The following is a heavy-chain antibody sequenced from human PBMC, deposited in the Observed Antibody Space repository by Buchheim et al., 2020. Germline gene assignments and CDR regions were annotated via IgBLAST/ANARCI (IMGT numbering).Heavy chain of an antibody. CDR3: ARAPFYDFWSGYHNGFDY. CDR1: GYTFTSYD. D-gene: IGHD3-3*01. Sequence: QVQLVQSGAEVKKPGASVKVSCKASGYTFTSYDINWVRQATGQGLEWMGWMNPNSGNTGYAQKFQDRVTMNRNPSISTAYMELSSLRSEDTAVYYCARAPFYDFWSGYHNGFDYWGQGTL. J-gene: IGHJ4*02. CDR2: MNPNSGNT. V-gene: IGHV1-8*01.